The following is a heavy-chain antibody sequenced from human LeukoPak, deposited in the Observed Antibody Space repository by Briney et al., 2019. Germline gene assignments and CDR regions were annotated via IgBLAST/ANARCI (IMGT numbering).Heavy chain of an antibody. CDR1: GFTFSSYD. Sequence: GGSLRLSCAASGFTFSSYDMHWVRQTTGSGLEWVSGIGTAGDTYSPGSVKGRFTISRENAKNSLYLQMNSLRAGDTAVYYCARADLRGYSLDYWGQGILVTVSS. CDR2: IGTAGDT. CDR3: ARADLRGYSLDY. V-gene: IGHV3-13*01. D-gene: IGHD5-18*01. J-gene: IGHJ4*02.